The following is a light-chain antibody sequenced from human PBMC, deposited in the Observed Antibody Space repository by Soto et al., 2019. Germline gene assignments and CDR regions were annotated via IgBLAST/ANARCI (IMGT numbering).Light chain of an antibody. CDR1: QSVISNY. Sequence: EIVLTQSPATLSLSPGERATVSCRASQSVISNYLAWYQQKPGQAPRLLIYGASSRATGIPDRFSGSGSGTDFTLTIRRLEPEDFAVYYCQQYGSSYPWTFGQGTKVDIK. CDR3: QQYGSSYPWT. CDR2: GAS. J-gene: IGKJ1*01. V-gene: IGKV3-20*01.